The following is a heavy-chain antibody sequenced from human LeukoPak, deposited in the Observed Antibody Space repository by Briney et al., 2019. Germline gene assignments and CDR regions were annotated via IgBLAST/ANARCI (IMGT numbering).Heavy chain of an antibody. CDR2: IYYSGST. V-gene: IGHV4-61*01. CDR3: ASAGYCSGGTCYSLHDY. J-gene: IGHJ4*02. D-gene: IGHD2-15*01. Sequence: SETLSLTCTVSGGSISSSSYYWSWIRQPPGKGLEWIGYIYYSGSTYYNPSLKSRVTISVDTSKNQFSLKLNSVTAADTAVYYCASAGYCSGGTCYSLHDYWGQGTLVTVSS. CDR1: GGSISSSSYY.